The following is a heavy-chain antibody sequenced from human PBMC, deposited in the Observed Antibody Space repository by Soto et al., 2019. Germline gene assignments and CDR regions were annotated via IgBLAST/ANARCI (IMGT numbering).Heavy chain of an antibody. V-gene: IGHV4-34*01. CDR2: INHSGST. Sequence: LSLTCAVYGGSFSGYYWSWIRQPPGKGLEWIGEINHSGSTNYNPSLKSRVTISVDTSKNQFSLKLSSVTAADTAVYYCARVDPATASDYWGQGTLVTV. CDR3: ARVDPATASDY. D-gene: IGHD5-18*01. CDR1: GGSFSGYY. J-gene: IGHJ4*02.